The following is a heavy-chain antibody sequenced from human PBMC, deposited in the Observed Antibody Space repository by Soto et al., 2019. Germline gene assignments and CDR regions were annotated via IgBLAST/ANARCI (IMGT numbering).Heavy chain of an antibody. Sequence: QVQLVQSGAEVKKPGASVKVSCKASGYTLTTSDINWVRQATGQGLEWMGWMNPNSGNTGYAQKFQGRVTMTRDTSKITAYRERSSRRSEAAAVYYCPMGEVSIGGGPVYWGQGTLVTVPS. CDR3: PMGEVSIGGGPVY. V-gene: IGHV1-8*01. J-gene: IGHJ4*02. CDR1: GYTLTTSD. CDR2: MNPNSGNT. D-gene: IGHD3-16*01.